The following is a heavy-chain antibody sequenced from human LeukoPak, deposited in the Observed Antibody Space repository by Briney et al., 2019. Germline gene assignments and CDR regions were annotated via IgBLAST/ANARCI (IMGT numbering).Heavy chain of an antibody. J-gene: IGHJ4*02. CDR3: ATDLPYSSSWNFDY. V-gene: IGHV1-69*04. Sequence: SVKVSCKASGGTFSSYTISWVRQAPGQGLEWMGRIIPILGIANYAQKFQGRVTITADKSTSTAYMELSSLRSEDTAVYYCATDLPYSSSWNFDYWGQGTLVTVSS. CDR2: IIPILGIA. D-gene: IGHD6-13*01. CDR1: GGTFSSYT.